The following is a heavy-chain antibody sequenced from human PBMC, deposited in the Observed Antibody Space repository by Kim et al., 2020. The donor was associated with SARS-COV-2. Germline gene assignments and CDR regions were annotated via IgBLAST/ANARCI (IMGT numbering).Heavy chain of an antibody. Sequence: YVDPLNGRFTISRDNAKGSVYLQMNSLGAEDTAVYYCARLRDGGTTYYYWGQGALVTVSS. D-gene: IGHD3-16*01. J-gene: IGHJ4*02. V-gene: IGHV3-7*01. CDR3: ARLRDGGTTYYY.